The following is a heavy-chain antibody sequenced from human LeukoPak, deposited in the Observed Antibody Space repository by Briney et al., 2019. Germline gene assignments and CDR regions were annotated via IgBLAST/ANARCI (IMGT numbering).Heavy chain of an antibody. CDR1: GFTFRSHA. Sequence: QPGGSLRFSCVGSGFTFRSHAMSWVRQAPEKGLEFVSGIYENGGTTYYADSVKGRFSISRDNSKNTLYLQMDSLRGEDTAVYYCAKSQERSYSPRGPVDYWGQGTLVTVSS. J-gene: IGHJ4*02. CDR3: AKSQERSYSPRGPVDY. CDR2: IYENGGTT. D-gene: IGHD1-26*01. V-gene: IGHV3-23*01.